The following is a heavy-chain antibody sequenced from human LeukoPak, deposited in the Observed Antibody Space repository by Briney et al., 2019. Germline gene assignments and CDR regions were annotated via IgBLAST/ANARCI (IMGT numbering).Heavy chain of an antibody. D-gene: IGHD3-10*01. Sequence: GASGKVSCTVSGYTLTELSMHWVRQAPGKGLEWMGGFDPEDGETIYAQKFPGRVTMTEDTSTNTADMELSSLRFEDTAVYYCATINMVRGGGYFDPWGQGTLVTVSS. CDR2: FDPEDGET. J-gene: IGHJ5*02. CDR1: GYTLTELS. CDR3: ATINMVRGGGYFDP. V-gene: IGHV1-24*01.